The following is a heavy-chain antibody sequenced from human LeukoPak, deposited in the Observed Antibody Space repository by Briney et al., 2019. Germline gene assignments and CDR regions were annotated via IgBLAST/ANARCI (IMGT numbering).Heavy chain of an antibody. CDR2: ISYDGSNK. CDR3: ARDVLSAALYYYYGMDV. D-gene: IGHD2-2*01. Sequence: GGSLRLSCAASGFTFSSYATHWVRQAPGKGLEWVAVISYDGSNKYYADSVKGRFTISRDNSKNTLYLQMNSLRAEDTAVYYCARDVLSAALYYYYGMDVWGQGTTVTVSS. V-gene: IGHV3-30-3*01. J-gene: IGHJ6*02. CDR1: GFTFSSYA.